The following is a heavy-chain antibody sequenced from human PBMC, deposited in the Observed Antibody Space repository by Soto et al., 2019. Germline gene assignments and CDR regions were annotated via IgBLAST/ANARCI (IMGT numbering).Heavy chain of an antibody. CDR2: IYHSGST. D-gene: IGHD3-9*01. Sequence: SETLSLTCAVSGGSISSSNWWSWVRQPPGKGLEWIGEIYHSGSTNYNPSLKSRVTISVDKSKNQFSLKPSSVTAADTAVYYCARFKFKAELPYFVSWGQGTLVTVSS. J-gene: IGHJ5*02. V-gene: IGHV4-4*02. CDR3: ARFKFKAELPYFVS. CDR1: GGSISSSNW.